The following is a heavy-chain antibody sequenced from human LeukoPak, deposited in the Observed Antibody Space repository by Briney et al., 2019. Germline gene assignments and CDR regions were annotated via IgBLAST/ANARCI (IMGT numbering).Heavy chain of an antibody. CDR1: GFTFDDYA. V-gene: IGHV3-9*01. D-gene: IGHD3-22*01. Sequence: PGGSLRLSCAASGFTFDDYAMHWVRQAPGKGLEWVSGISWNSGNIGYADSVKGRFTISRDNAKNSLYLQMNSLRAEDTAVYYCARELYYYDSRTNWYFDLWGRGTLVTVSS. J-gene: IGHJ2*01. CDR3: ARELYYYDSRTNWYFDL. CDR2: ISWNSGNI.